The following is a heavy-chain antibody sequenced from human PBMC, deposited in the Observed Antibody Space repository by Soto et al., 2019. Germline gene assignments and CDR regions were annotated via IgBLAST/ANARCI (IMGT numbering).Heavy chain of an antibody. Sequence: QVQLVQSGAEVKKPGASVKVSCKASGYTFTSYAMHWVRQAPGQRLEWMGWINAGNGNTKYSQKFQGRVTITRDTSASTAYMELSSLRSEDTAVYYCARDGTVPLEQQLLDFDYWGQGTLVTVSS. CDR2: INAGNGNT. V-gene: IGHV1-3*01. CDR1: GYTFTSYA. J-gene: IGHJ4*02. CDR3: ARDGTVPLEQQLLDFDY. D-gene: IGHD6-13*01.